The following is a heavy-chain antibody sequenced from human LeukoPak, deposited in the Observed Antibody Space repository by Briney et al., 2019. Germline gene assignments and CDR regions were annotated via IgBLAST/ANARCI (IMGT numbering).Heavy chain of an antibody. V-gene: IGHV5-51*01. CDR3: ARTVVVAATNWFDP. CDR1: GYCFTSYW. D-gene: IGHD2-15*01. CDR2: IYPGDSDT. Sequence: GASLKISCKGSGYCFTSYWIGWVRLMPGKGLEWMGIIYPGDSDTRYSPSFQGQVTISADKSISTVYLQWSSLKASDTAMYYCARTVVVAATNWFDPWGQGPLVTVSS. J-gene: IGHJ5*02.